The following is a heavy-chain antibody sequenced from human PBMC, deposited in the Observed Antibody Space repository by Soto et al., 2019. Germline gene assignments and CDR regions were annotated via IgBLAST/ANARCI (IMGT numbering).Heavy chain of an antibody. CDR1: GFTFSSYG. Sequence: QVQLVESGGGVVQPGRSLRLSCAASGFTFSSYGMHWVRQAPGKGLEWVALISNDGSNKYYVDSVKGRFTISRDNSKNTLYLQMNSLRAEDTAVYYWGGCHYFSDYWGQGTLITVSS. J-gene: IGHJ4*02. CDR3: GGCHYFSDY. D-gene: IGHD2-8*01. V-gene: IGHV3-30*03. CDR2: ISNDGSNK.